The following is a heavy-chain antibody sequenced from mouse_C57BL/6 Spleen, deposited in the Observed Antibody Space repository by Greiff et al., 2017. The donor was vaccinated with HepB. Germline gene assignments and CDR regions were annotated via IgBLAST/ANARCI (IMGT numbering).Heavy chain of an antibody. D-gene: IGHD1-1*01. CDR2: IYPGSGST. V-gene: IGHV1-55*01. Sequence: QVQLQQPGAELVKPGASVKMPCKASGYTFTSYWITWVKQRPGQGLEWIGDIYPGSGSTNYNEKFKSKATLTVDTSSSTAYMQLSSLTSEDSAVYYCATPGSSYAMDYWGQGTSVTVSS. CDR3: ATPGSSYAMDY. J-gene: IGHJ4*01. CDR1: GYTFTSYW.